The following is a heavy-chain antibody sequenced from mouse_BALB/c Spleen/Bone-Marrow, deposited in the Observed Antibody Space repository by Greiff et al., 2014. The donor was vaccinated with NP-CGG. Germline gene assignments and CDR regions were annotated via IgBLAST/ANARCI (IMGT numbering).Heavy chain of an antibody. CDR2: INPSTGYT. V-gene: IGHV1-7*01. Sequence: QVQLQQSGAELAKPGASVKMSCKASSYTFTRYWIHWVKPGPGQGLEWIGYINPSTGYTEYNQKFKDKATLTADKSSSTAYMQLSSLTSEDSAVYYCARGDYYGKGGAMDYWGQGTSVTVSS. CDR3: ARGDYYGKGGAMDY. CDR1: SYTFTRYW. D-gene: IGHD1-1*01. J-gene: IGHJ4*01.